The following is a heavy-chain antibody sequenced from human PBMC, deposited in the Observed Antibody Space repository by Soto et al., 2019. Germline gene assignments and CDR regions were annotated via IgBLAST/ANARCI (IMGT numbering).Heavy chain of an antibody. J-gene: IGHJ3*02. CDR3: ARGMDTAGRAAFDI. Sequence: GGSLRLSCAASGFTFSSYAMHWVRQAPGKGLEWVAVISYDGSNKYYADSVKGRFTISRDNSKNTLYLQMNSLRAEDTAVYYCARGMDTAGRAAFDIWGQGTMVTVSS. CDR2: ISYDGSNK. D-gene: IGHD5-18*01. CDR1: GFTFSSYA. V-gene: IGHV3-30-3*01.